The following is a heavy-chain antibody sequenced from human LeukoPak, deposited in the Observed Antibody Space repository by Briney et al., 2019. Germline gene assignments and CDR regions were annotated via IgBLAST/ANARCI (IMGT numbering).Heavy chain of an antibody. V-gene: IGHV3-53*01. D-gene: IGHD3-10*01. J-gene: IGHJ4*02. CDR3: ARGGDYYGSGSRYYFDY. CDR2: IYSGGST. Sequence: GGSLRLSCAASGFTVSSNYMSWVRQAPGKGLEWVSVIYSGGSTYYADSVKGRFTFSRDNSKNTLYLQMNSLRAEDTAVYYCARGGDYYGSGSRYYFDYWGQGTLVTVSS. CDR1: GFTVSSNY.